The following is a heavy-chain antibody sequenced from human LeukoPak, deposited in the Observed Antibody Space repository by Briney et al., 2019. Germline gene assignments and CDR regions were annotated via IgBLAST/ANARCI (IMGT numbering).Heavy chain of an antibody. D-gene: IGHD5-24*01. Sequence: SETLSLTCTVSGGSISSSSYYWGWIRQPPGKGLEWIGSIYYSGSTYYNPSLKSRVTISVDTSKNQFSLKLSSVTAADTAVYYCASQEMAPRSYGMDVWGQGTTVTVSS. CDR2: IYYSGST. CDR1: GGSISSSSYY. J-gene: IGHJ6*02. V-gene: IGHV4-39*01. CDR3: ASQEMAPRSYGMDV.